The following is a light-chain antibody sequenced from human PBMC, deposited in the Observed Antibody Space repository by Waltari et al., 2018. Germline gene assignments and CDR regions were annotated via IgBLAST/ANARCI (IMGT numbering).Light chain of an antibody. V-gene: IGLV3-25*03. J-gene: IGLJ3*02. CDR3: QSADSSGTFWV. CDR1: ALPKQY. Sequence: SYELTQPPSVSVSPGQTARITCSGDALPKQYVCWYQQKPGQAPVLLIYKDSERSSGIPERFYGSSSGTTVTLTISGVQAEDEADYYCQSADSSGTFWVFGGGTKLTVL. CDR2: KDS.